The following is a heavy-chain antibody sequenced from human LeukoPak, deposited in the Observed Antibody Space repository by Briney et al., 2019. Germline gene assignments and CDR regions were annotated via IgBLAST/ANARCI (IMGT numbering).Heavy chain of an antibody. V-gene: IGHV3-30-3*01. CDR1: GFTFSSYA. CDR2: ISYDGSNK. Sequence: GGSLRLSCAASGFTFSSYAMHWVRQAPGKGLEWVAVISYDGSNKYYADSVKGRFTISRDNSKNTLYLQMNSLRAEDTAVYYCARGSGGITMIVVVPMAMDVWGQGTTVTVSS. J-gene: IGHJ6*02. CDR3: ARGSGGITMIVVVPMAMDV. D-gene: IGHD3-22*01.